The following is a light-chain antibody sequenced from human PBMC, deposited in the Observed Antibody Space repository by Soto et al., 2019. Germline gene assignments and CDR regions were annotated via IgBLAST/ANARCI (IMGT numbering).Light chain of an antibody. J-gene: IGKJ4*01. CDR2: DAS. CDR3: HQYGSTPLT. Sequence: EIVLKQSPDTLSLSPGERATLSCRASQSVKNNYLAWYQQKPGQAPRFLIYDASSRATGIPDRFSGSGSGTDFTLTISRLGPEDFAVYYCHQYGSTPLTFGGGTKVDIK. CDR1: QSVKNNY. V-gene: IGKV3-20*01.